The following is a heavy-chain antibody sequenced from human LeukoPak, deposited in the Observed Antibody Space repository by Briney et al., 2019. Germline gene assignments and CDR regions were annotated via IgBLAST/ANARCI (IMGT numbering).Heavy chain of an antibody. J-gene: IGHJ5*02. CDR3: ARGRSTSCYSVCWFDP. CDR2: ISAHNGNT. V-gene: IGHV1-18*01. Sequence: ASVKVSCKASGHTFTSYGISWVPQAPGQRLEWMGWISAHNGNTNYAQKLQGRVTMTTDTSTSTAYMELRSLRSDDTAVYYCARGRSTSCYSVCWFDPWGQGTLVTVSS. CDR1: GHTFTSYG. D-gene: IGHD2-2*02.